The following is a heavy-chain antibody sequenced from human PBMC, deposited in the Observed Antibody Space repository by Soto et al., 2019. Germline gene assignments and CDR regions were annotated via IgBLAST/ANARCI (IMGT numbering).Heavy chain of an antibody. CDR2: IYYSGST. CDR1: GGSVSSGSYY. Sequence: TSETLSLTCTVSGGSVSSGSYYWSWIRQPPGKGLEWIGYIYYSGSTNYNPSPKSRVTISVDTTKNQFSLKLSSVTAADTAVYYCARQEMTTGYNWFDPWGQGTLVTVSS. CDR3: ARQEMTTGYNWFDP. V-gene: IGHV4-61*01. J-gene: IGHJ5*02. D-gene: IGHD4-4*01.